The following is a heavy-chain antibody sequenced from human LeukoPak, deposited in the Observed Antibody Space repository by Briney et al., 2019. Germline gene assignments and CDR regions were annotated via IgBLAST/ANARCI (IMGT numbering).Heavy chain of an antibody. CDR3: ARDPAADVVVVAATPINNDY. V-gene: IGHV1-2*02. J-gene: IGHJ4*02. Sequence: ASVRVSFKASGYTFTGYYMHWVRQAPGQGLEWMGWINPNSGGTNYAQKFQGRVTMTRDTSISTAYMELSSLRSDDTGVYYCARDPAADVVVVAATPINNDYWGQGTLVTVSS. CDR2: INPNSGGT. D-gene: IGHD2-15*01. CDR1: GYTFTGYY.